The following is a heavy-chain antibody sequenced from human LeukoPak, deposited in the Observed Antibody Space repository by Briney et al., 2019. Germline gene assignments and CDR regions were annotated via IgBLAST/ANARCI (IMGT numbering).Heavy chain of an antibody. CDR1: GFTFSSYS. Sequence: PGGSLRLSCAASGFTFSSYSMNWVRQAPGKGLEWVSSISSSSSYIYYADSVKGRFTISRDNAKNSLYLQMNSLRAEDTAVYYCARGPPYYDFWSGWSGYGMDVWGQGTTVTVSS. CDR3: ARGPPYYDFWSGWSGYGMDV. CDR2: ISSSSSYI. D-gene: IGHD3-3*01. J-gene: IGHJ6*02. V-gene: IGHV3-21*01.